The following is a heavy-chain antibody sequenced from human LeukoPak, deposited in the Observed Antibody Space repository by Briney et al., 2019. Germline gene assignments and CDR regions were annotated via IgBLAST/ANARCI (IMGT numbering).Heavy chain of an antibody. CDR1: GFSFSGHW. Sequence: GGSLRLSCIASGFSFSGHWMHRARQLPGKGLVWVSRISPTGSTTSYADSVKGRFTVSRDNAKNTLYLQVNNLRAEDTAVYYCARGPNSSWSGLDFWGQGTLLTVSS. CDR2: ISPTGSTT. J-gene: IGHJ4*02. D-gene: IGHD6-6*01. V-gene: IGHV3-74*01. CDR3: ARGPNSSWSGLDF.